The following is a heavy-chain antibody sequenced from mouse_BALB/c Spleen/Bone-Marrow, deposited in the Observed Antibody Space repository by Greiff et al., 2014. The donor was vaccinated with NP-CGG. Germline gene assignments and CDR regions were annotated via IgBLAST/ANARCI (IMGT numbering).Heavy chain of an antibody. V-gene: IGHV5-6*01. CDR2: ISSGGSYT. J-gene: IGHJ1*01. CDR1: GFTFSTYG. CDR3: ASPPNYRDFLRYFDV. D-gene: IGHD2-12*01. Sequence: EVQLVESGGDLVKPGGSLKLSCAASGFTFSTYGMSWVRQTPDKRLEWVATISSGGSYTYYPDSVKGRFTFSRDNAKNTLYLQMSSLKSEDTAMYYCASPPNYRDFLRYFDVWGAGTTVTVSS.